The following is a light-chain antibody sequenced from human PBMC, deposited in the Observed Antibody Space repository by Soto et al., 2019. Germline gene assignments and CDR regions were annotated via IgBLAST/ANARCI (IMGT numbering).Light chain of an antibody. Sequence: QSVLTQPASLSGSPGQSITISCTGTSGDVGGYNYVSWYQQHPGKAPKLVIYEVRNRPSGVSNRFSGSKSGNTASLTISGLQAEDEADYYCSSLTGSTPLYVFGTGTKVTVL. CDR3: SSLTGSTPLYV. CDR2: EVR. CDR1: SGDVGGYNY. V-gene: IGLV2-14*01. J-gene: IGLJ1*01.